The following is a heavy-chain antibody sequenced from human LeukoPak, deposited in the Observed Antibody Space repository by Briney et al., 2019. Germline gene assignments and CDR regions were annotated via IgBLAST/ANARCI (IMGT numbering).Heavy chain of an antibody. J-gene: IGHJ1*01. CDR1: GFTFNSCW. Sequence: GGSLRLSCVDSGFTFNSCWMNWVRQAPGKGLEWVAHINPDGRDTYYVDSVKGRFTISRDNAQNSMYLQMNSLRVEDTAVYYCATWGDTTAEYFQRWGQGTLVTVSS. D-gene: IGHD2-21*02. CDR3: ATWGDTTAEYFQR. CDR2: INPDGRDT. V-gene: IGHV3-7*01.